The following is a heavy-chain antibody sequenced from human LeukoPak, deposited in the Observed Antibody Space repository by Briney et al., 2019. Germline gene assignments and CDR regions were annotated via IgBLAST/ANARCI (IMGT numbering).Heavy chain of an antibody. J-gene: IGHJ4*02. Sequence: PSETLSLTCTVSGGSIGSYYWSWIRQPPGKGLEWIGYVYYSGSTNYNPSLKSRVTISVDMSKNQFSLKLTSVTAADTAVYYCARHSNNGWYKDYWGQGTLVTVSS. V-gene: IGHV4-59*08. CDR1: GGSIGSYY. CDR2: VYYSGST. D-gene: IGHD6-19*01. CDR3: ARHSNNGWYKDY.